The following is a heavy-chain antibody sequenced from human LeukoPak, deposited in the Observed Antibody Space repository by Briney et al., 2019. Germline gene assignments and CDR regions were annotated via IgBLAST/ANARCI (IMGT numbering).Heavy chain of an antibody. Sequence: GASVTVSCKASGYTFSNFGINWVRQAPGQGLEWIAWISGNNDNPNYGQKFQGRFTVTTDSSTSAAYMELRNPRSDDTAVYYCARDGTSTDDYWGQGTLVTVSS. D-gene: IGHD2-2*01. CDR2: ISGNNDNP. J-gene: IGHJ4*02. V-gene: IGHV1-18*01. CDR3: ARDGTSTDDY. CDR1: GYTFSNFG.